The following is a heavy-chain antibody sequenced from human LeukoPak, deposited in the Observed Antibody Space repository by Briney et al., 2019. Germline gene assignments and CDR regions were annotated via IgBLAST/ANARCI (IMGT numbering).Heavy chain of an antibody. CDR1: GGSISSYY. CDR2: IYYSGST. D-gene: IGHD6-19*01. CDR3: ARIAVAGNQIDY. Sequence: SETLSLTCTVSGGSISSYYWSWIRQPPGKGLEWIGYIYYSGSTNYNPSLKSRVTISVDTSKNQFSLKLSSVTAADTAVYYCARIAVAGNQIDYWGQGTLVTVSS. J-gene: IGHJ4*02. V-gene: IGHV4-59*01.